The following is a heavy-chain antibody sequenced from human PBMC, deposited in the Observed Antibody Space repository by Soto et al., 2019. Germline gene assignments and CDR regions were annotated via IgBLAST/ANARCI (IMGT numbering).Heavy chain of an antibody. CDR1: GGSVSSGNYY. J-gene: IGHJ4*02. CDR3: ARGGENYGGNAIVDY. Sequence: SETLSLTCTVSGGSVSSGNYYWTWIRQPQGKGLEWNGCVYNSVGTHYNTSLKSRVTISVDRTKNQYSLQLSSVTHADAAVYYCARGGENYGGNAIVDYWGQGTLVTVSS. CDR2: VYNSVGT. D-gene: IGHD4-17*01. V-gene: IGHV4-61*01.